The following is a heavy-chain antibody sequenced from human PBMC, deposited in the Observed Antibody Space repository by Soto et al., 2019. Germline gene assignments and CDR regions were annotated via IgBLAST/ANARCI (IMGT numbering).Heavy chain of an antibody. CDR2: IYYSGST. CDR1: GGSISSYY. V-gene: IGHV4-59*08. Sequence: SETLSLTCTVSGGSISSYYWSWIRQPPGKGLEWIGYIYYSGSTNYNPSLKSRVTISVDTSKNQFPLKLSSVTAADTAVYYCARRYSSAFAIWGQGTMVTVSS. CDR3: ARRYSSAFAI. D-gene: IGHD6-13*01. J-gene: IGHJ3*02.